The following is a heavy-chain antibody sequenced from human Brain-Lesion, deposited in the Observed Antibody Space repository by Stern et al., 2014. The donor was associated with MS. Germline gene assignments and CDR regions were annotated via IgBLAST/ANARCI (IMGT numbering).Heavy chain of an antibody. CDR3: ARDKEDTNMAFRYFDN. CDR1: GGSVGSGSYD. Sequence: VQLVESGPGLVKPSQTLSLTCTVSGGSVGSGSYDWSWIRQPAGKGLEWIGRIYTTGSTYYNPSLKRRVSILIETSQNQFSLQLPSVTAADTAVYYCARDKEDTNMAFRYFDNWGQGTLVTVSS. CDR2: IYTTGST. V-gene: IGHV4-61*02. D-gene: IGHD5-18*01. J-gene: IGHJ4*02.